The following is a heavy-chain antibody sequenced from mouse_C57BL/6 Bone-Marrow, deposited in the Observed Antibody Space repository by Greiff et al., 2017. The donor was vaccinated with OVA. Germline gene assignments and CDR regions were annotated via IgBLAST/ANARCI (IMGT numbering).Heavy chain of an antibody. V-gene: IGHV1-55*01. J-gene: IGHJ3*01. CDR3: SGGGKVTTRFAY. CDR2: IYPGSGST. CDR1: GYTFTSYW. D-gene: IGHD2-2*01. Sequence: QVQLQQPGAELVKPGASVKMSCKASGYTFTSYWITWVKQRPGQGLEWIGDIYPGSGSTNYNEKFKSKATLTVDTSSSTAYMQLSSLTSEDSAVDYCSGGGKVTTRFAYWGQGTLVTVSA.